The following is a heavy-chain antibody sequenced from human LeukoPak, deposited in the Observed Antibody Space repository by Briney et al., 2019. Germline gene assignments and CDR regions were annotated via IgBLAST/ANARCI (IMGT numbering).Heavy chain of an antibody. CDR1: GITFSSYS. CDR2: ITTSGTI. D-gene: IGHD2-15*01. Sequence: GGSLRLSCAASGITFSSYSMNWVRQAPGKGLEWVSYITTSGTIYYADSVKGRFTISRDNDKNSLYLQMNSLRAEDTAVYYCARDYCSGGSCYQILTWGQGTLVTVSS. CDR3: ARDYCSGGSCYQILT. V-gene: IGHV3-48*04. J-gene: IGHJ5*02.